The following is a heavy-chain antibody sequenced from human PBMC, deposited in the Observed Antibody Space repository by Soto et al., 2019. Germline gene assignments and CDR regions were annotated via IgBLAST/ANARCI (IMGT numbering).Heavy chain of an antibody. CDR2: ISSSSSYI. V-gene: IGHV3-21*01. Sequence: EVQLVESGGGLVKPGGSLRLSCAASGFTFSSYSMNWVRQAPGKGLEWVSSISSSSSYIYYADSVKGRFSISRDNAKNSLFLQMNSLRAEDTAVYYCARVCGNSVCLGAFDIWGQGTMVTVSS. D-gene: IGHD2-21*02. CDR3: ARVCGNSVCLGAFDI. J-gene: IGHJ3*02. CDR1: GFTFSSYS.